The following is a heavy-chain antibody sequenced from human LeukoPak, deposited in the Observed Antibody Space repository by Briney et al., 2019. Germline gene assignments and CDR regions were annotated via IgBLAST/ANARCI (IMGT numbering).Heavy chain of an antibody. V-gene: IGHV3-33*01. CDR1: GFTFSSYG. CDR2: IWYDGSNK. D-gene: IGHD6-19*01. CDR3: ARDNQWLTDAFDI. Sequence: PGRSLRLSRAASGFTFSSYGMHWVRQAPGKGLEWVAVIWYDGSNKYYADSVKGRFTISRDNSKNTLYLQMNSLRAEDTAVYYCARDNQWLTDAFDIWGQGTMVTVSS. J-gene: IGHJ3*02.